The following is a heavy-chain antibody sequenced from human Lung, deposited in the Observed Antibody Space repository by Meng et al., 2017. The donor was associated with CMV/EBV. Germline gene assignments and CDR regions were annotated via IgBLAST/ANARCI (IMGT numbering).Heavy chain of an antibody. J-gene: IGHJ4*02. Sequence: GESXKISXAASGFTFSSYGMHWVRQAPGKGLEWVAFIRYDGSNKYYADSVKGRFTISRDNSKNTLYLQMNSLRAEDTAVYYCAKGKTAIAAAGPLDYWGQGXLVTVSS. CDR3: AKGKTAIAAAGPLDY. V-gene: IGHV3-30*02. D-gene: IGHD6-13*01. CDR1: GFTFSSYG. CDR2: IRYDGSNK.